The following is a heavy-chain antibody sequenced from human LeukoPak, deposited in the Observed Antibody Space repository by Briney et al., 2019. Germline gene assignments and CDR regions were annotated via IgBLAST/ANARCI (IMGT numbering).Heavy chain of an antibody. J-gene: IGHJ4*02. CDR1: GGSISSYY. V-gene: IGHV4-4*07. CDR3: ARVGQYSYGYPYYFDY. CDR2: IYTSGSS. Sequence: SETLSLTCTVSGGSISSYYWTWIRQPAGKGLEWIGHIYTSGSSNYNPSLKSRVTISVDTSKNQFSLKLSSVTAADTAVYYCARVGQYSYGYPYYFDYWGQGTLVTVSS. D-gene: IGHD5-18*01.